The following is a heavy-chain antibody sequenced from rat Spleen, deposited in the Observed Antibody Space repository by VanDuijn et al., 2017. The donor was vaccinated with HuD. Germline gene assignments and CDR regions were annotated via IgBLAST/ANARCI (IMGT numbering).Heavy chain of an antibody. CDR1: GFTFSDYT. J-gene: IGHJ4*01. D-gene: IGHD1-4*01. CDR2: IVYDGSRT. V-gene: IGHV5S10*01. CDR3: ARWIPGHNSLQWVMDT. Sequence: EVQLVESGGGLVQPGRSLKLSCAASGFTFSDYTMAWVRQAPKEGLEWVATIVYDGSRTYFRDSVKGRFTLSRDNTVSTLYLLMDSLRSEDTATYYCARWIPGHNSLQWVMDTWGQGTSVTVSS.